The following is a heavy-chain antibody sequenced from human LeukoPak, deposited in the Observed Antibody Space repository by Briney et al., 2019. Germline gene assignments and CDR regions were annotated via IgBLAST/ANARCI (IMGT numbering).Heavy chain of an antibody. D-gene: IGHD3-10*01. CDR1: GGSFSGYY. V-gene: IGHV4-34*01. Sequence: PSEILSLTCAVYGGSFSGYYWSWIRQPPGKGLEWIGEINHSGSTNYNPSLKSRVTISVDTSKNQFSLKLSSVTAADTAVYYCARGADQYYYGSGSYLDYWGQGTLVTVSS. J-gene: IGHJ4*02. CDR3: ARGADQYYYGSGSYLDY. CDR2: INHSGST.